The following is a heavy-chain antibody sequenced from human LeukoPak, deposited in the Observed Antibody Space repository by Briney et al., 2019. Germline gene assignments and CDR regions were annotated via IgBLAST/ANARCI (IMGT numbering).Heavy chain of an antibody. CDR2: INPSGGST. V-gene: IGHV1-46*01. J-gene: IGHJ4*02. CDR1: GYTFTSYY. Sequence: ASVKVSCKASGYTFTSYYMHWVRQAPGQGLEWMGIINPSGGSTSYAQKFQGRVTMTRDMSTSTVYMELSSLRSEDTAVYYCARGYSCSSTSCYVSLDYWGQGTLVTVSS. D-gene: IGHD2-2*01. CDR3: ARGYSCSSTSCYVSLDY.